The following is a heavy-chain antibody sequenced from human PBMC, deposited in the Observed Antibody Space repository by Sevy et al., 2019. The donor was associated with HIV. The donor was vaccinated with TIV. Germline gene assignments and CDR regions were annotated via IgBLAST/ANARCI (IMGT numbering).Heavy chain of an antibody. V-gene: IGHV4-39*01. CDR3: ASGGQQLVDY. CDR1: GGSISSSSYY. CDR2: IYYSGST. Sequence: SETLSLTCTVSGGSISSSSYYWGWIRQPPGKGLEWIGGIYYSGSTYYNPSLKSRVTISVDTSKNQFSLKLSSVTAADTAVYYCASGGQQLVDYWGQGTLVTVSS. D-gene: IGHD6-13*01. J-gene: IGHJ4*02.